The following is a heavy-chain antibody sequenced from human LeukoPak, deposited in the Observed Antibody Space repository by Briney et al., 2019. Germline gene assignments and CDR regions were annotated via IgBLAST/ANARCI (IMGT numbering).Heavy chain of an antibody. CDR1: GYTFTGYY. J-gene: IGHJ4*02. V-gene: IGHV1-2*02. CDR2: INPNGGGT. D-gene: IGHD6-19*01. CDR3: ARENNSGWYRKAAFDY. Sequence: ASVKVSCKASGYTFTGYYIHWVRQTPGQGLEWMGWINPNGGGTNYAQKFQGRVTLTRDTSISTAYMEVNSLESDDTAVYYCARENNSGWYRKAAFDYWGQGTLVTVTS.